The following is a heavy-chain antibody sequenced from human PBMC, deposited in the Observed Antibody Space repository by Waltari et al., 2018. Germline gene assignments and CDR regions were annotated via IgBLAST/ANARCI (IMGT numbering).Heavy chain of an antibody. V-gene: IGHV3-7*01. D-gene: IGHD5-18*01. J-gene: IGHJ4*02. CDR2: IKQDGSAK. CDR3: ATSLDAAAND. CDR1: GFPFSNYW. Sequence: EVQLVESGGGLVQPGGSLGLSCAASGFPFSNYWMSWVRQAPGKGLEWMANIKQDGSAKYYADSVKGRFTISRDNAENSLYLQMNSLRVEDTAVYYCATSLDAAANDWGQGTLVTVSS.